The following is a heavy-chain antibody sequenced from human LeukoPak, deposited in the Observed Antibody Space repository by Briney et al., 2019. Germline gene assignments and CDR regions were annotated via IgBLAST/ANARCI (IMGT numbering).Heavy chain of an antibody. Sequence: SVKVSCKASGGTFSSYAISWVRQAPGQGLEWMGRIIPILGIANYAQKFQGRVTITADKSTSTAYMELSSLRSEDTAVYYCASDGRTWGFDYWGQGTLVTVSS. J-gene: IGHJ4*02. CDR2: IIPILGIA. CDR3: ASDGRTWGFDY. V-gene: IGHV1-69*04. D-gene: IGHD1-26*01. CDR1: GGTFSSYA.